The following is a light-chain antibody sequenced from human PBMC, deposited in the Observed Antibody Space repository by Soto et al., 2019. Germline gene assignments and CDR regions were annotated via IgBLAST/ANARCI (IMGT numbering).Light chain of an antibody. CDR3: QQYGNSPRT. J-gene: IGKJ2*01. CDR1: QSVPNDY. CDR2: RSS. Sequence: EILLTQSPASLSLSPGGRATLSCRASQSVPNDYLDWYQQKFGQAPRRLISRSSRRATGIPDRFSGSGSGTDFTLTISRVEPEDIAVYFCQQYGNSPRTFGQGTKLEIK. V-gene: IGKV3-20*01.